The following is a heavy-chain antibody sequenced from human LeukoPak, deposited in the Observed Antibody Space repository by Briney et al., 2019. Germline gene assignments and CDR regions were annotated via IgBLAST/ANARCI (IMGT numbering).Heavy chain of an antibody. CDR1: GGTFSSHA. Sequence: EASVKVSCKASGGTFSSHAISWVRQAPGQGLEWMGGIIPIFGTANYAQKFQGRVTITTDESTSTAYMELSSLRSEDTAVYYCARWTAVGASVYNWFDPWGQGTLVTVSS. J-gene: IGHJ5*02. V-gene: IGHV1-69*05. D-gene: IGHD1-26*01. CDR3: ARWTAVGASVYNWFDP. CDR2: IIPIFGTA.